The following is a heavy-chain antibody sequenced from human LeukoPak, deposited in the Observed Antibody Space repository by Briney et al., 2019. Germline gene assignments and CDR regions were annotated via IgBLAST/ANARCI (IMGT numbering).Heavy chain of an antibody. CDR2: IIPIFGTA. CDR1: GGTFSSYA. V-gene: IGHV1-69*05. D-gene: IGHD6-6*01. CDR3: AREYSSSSEPFDY. Sequence: SVKVSCXASGGTFSSYAISWVRQAPGQGLEWMGRIIPIFGTANYAQKFQGRVTITTDESTSTAYMELSSLRSEDTAVYYCAREYSSSSEPFDYWGQGTLVTVSS. J-gene: IGHJ4*02.